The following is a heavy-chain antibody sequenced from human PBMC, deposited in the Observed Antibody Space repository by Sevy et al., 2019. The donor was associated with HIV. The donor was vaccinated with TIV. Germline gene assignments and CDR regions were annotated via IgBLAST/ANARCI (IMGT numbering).Heavy chain of an antibody. V-gene: IGHV3-23*01. CDR3: AREGYTKPHDY. CDR1: GFDFSIYS. J-gene: IGHJ4*02. CDR2: LSFGCGKI. D-gene: IGHD5-12*01. Sequence: GGSLRLSCAASGFDFSIYSMSWVRQAPGKGLEWVSTLSFGCGKINYADSVKGRFTISRDNSKSSVYLQMNNMRVEDTAVYYCAREGYTKPHDYWGQGTLVTVS.